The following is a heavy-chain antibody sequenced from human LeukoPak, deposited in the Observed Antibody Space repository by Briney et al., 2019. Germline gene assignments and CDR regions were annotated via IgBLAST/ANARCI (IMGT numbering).Heavy chain of an antibody. CDR2: ISAYNGNT. V-gene: IGHV1-18*01. CDR1: GYTFATYG. J-gene: IGHJ6*02. Sequence: ASVKVSCKASGYTFATYGINWVRQAPGQGLEWMGWISAYNGNTNYAQKLQGRVTMTTDTSTSTAYMELRSLRSDDTAVYYCARGTGTTIDYYYYGMDVWGQGTMVTVSS. D-gene: IGHD1-1*01. CDR3: ARGTGTTIDYYYYGMDV.